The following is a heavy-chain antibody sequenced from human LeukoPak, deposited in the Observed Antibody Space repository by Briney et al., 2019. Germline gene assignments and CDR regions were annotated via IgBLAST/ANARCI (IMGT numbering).Heavy chain of an antibody. Sequence: SETLSLTCTVSGGSISSYYWSWIRQPPGKGLEWIGYIYYSGSTNYNPSLKSRVTISVDTSKNQFSLKLSSVTAADTAVFYCARYFGTTGTPNYWGQGTLVTVSS. V-gene: IGHV4-59*08. J-gene: IGHJ4*02. CDR3: ARYFGTTGTPNY. CDR2: IYYSGST. D-gene: IGHD1-1*01. CDR1: GGSISSYY.